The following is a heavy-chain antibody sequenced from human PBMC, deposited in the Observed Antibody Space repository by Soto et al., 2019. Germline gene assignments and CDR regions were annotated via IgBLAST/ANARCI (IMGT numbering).Heavy chain of an antibody. D-gene: IGHD1-26*01. V-gene: IGHV3-74*01. CDR1: GFTFGNYW. J-gene: IGHJ4*02. CDR2: LHSDGRIT. Sequence: EVQLVESGGGLVQPGGSLRLSCAASGFTFGNYWMYWVRQAPGKGLVWVSRLHSDGRITTYADSVKGRFTVARDSAKNTLYLQRDSLRAEDTAMYYCARGRGSFYLDFWGQGALVTVSS. CDR3: ARGRGSFYLDF.